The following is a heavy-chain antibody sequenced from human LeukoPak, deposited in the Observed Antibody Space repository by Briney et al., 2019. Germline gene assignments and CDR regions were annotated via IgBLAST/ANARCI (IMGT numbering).Heavy chain of an antibody. V-gene: IGHV4-39*01. D-gene: IGHD2-8*02. J-gene: IGHJ4*02. CDR1: GGSISSSSYY. CDR3: ARSLLAFDY. CDR2: FYSKGNT. Sequence: SETLSLTCTVSGGSISSSSYYWGWIRQPPGKGLEWIGSFYSKGNTYYNPSLKSPVTISVDTPKNQFSLKVSSVTAADTAVYYCARSLLAFDYWGQGTLVTVSS.